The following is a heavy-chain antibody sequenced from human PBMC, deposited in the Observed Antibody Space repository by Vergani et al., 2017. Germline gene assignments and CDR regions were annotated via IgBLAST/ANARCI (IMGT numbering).Heavy chain of an antibody. V-gene: IGHV1-69*02. Sequence: QVQLVQSGAEVKKPGSSVKVSCKASGGTFSSYTISWVRQAPGQGLEWMGRIIPILGIANYAQKFQGRVTSTADKSTSTAYMELSSLRSEDTAVYYGARGGDGYKYYFDYWGQGTLVTVSS. D-gene: IGHD5-24*01. CDR3: ARGGDGYKYYFDY. J-gene: IGHJ4*02. CDR2: IIPILGIA. CDR1: GGTFSSYT.